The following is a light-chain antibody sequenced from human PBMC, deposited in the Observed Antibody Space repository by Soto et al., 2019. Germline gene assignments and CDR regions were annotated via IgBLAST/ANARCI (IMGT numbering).Light chain of an antibody. CDR3: CSYAGGDNVT. V-gene: IGLV2-23*02. Sequence: QSALTQPASVSGSPGQSITLSCTGTSSDVGSYNLVSWYQRHPGKAPKLMIYEVSKRPSGVSDRFSGSKSGNTASLTISGLQPEDEADYYCCSYAGGDNVTFGGGTKVTVL. CDR2: EVS. CDR1: SSDVGSYNL. J-gene: IGLJ2*01.